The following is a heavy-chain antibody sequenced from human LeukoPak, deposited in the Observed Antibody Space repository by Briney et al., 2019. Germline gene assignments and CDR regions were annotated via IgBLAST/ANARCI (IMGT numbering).Heavy chain of an antibody. J-gene: IGHJ3*02. D-gene: IGHD3-22*01. CDR3: AREGSSGYYDDAFDI. Sequence: SVKVSCKASGGTFSNYAISWVRQAPGQGLEWVGGIIPIFGTANYAQKFQGRVTITADESTSTAYMELSSLRSEDTAVYYCAREGSSGYYDDAFDIWGQGTIVTVSS. CDR2: IIPIFGTA. CDR1: GGTFSNYA. V-gene: IGHV1-69*13.